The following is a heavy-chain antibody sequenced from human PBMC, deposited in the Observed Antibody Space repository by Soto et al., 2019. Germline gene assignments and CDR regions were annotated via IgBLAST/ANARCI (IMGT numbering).Heavy chain of an antibody. V-gene: IGHV1-18*01. CDR2: SSPDDGNT. CDR3: ARVEDPFGESLH. D-gene: IGHD3-10*01. CDR1: GYTFSSYT. J-gene: IGHJ4*02. Sequence: QIQLAQSGGEVKRPGASVKVSCKTSGYTFSSYTVAWVRQAPGQGLEWLGWSSPDDGNTEYEQKFQGRGSMTADTVTNNAYMELSSLKYDDTAVYYCARVEDPFGESLHWGQGTPVTVSA.